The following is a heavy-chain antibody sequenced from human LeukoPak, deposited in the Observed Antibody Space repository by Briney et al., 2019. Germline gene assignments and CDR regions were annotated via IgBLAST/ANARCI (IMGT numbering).Heavy chain of an antibody. V-gene: IGHV4-59*01. D-gene: IGHD5-24*01. J-gene: IGHJ4*02. Sequence: SETLSLTCTVSGGSISSYYWSWIRQPPGKGLEWIGYIYYSGSTNYNPALKSRVTISVDTSKNQFSLKLSSVTAADTAVYYCARVGDGYNYYFDYWGQGTLVTVSS. CDR1: GGSISSYY. CDR2: IYYSGST. CDR3: ARVGDGYNYYFDY.